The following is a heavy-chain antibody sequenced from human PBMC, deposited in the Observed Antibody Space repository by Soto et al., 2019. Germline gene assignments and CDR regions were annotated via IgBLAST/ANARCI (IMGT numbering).Heavy chain of an antibody. V-gene: IGHV1-46*01. J-gene: IGHJ4*02. CDR3: ASLIGVDTLRDY. Sequence: QVQLVQSGAEVKKPGASVKISCKASGYSFTSYFMHWVRQAPGQGPEWMGIIDPDGGSTSYAQKLQGRVTMTTDTSTSTVYVELSSLRSEDTAVYYCASLIGVDTLRDYWGQGTLVTVSS. CDR1: GYSFTSYF. D-gene: IGHD3-3*01. CDR2: IDPDGGST.